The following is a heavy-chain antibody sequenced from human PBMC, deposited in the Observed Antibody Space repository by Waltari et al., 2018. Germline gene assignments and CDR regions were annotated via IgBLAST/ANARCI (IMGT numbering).Heavy chain of an antibody. J-gene: IGHJ4*02. CDR2: IYSGGRT. V-gene: IGHV3-53*02. D-gene: IGHD3-22*01. Sequence: EVQLVETGGGLIQPGGSLRLSCAASGFTVSSNYMSWVRQAPGKGLEWVSVIYSGGRTYYADSVKGRFTISRDNSKNTLYLQMNSLRAENTAVYYCAREILADDSSGYYPEYWGQGTLVTVSS. CDR1: GFTVSSNY. CDR3: AREILADDSSGYYPEY.